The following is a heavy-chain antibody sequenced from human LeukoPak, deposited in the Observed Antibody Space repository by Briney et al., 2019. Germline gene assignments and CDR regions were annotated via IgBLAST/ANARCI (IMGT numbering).Heavy chain of an antibody. CDR2: INTDGSIT. CDR3: ARDETRPYNYYMDV. Sequence: GGSLRLSCAASGFTFSNYWMHWVRQAPGTGLVWVSRINTDGSITNYADSEKGRFTVSRDNAKNTVYLQMNSLRAEDTALYYCARDETRPYNYYMDVWGKGTTVTASS. V-gene: IGHV3-74*01. CDR1: GFTFSNYW. J-gene: IGHJ6*03. D-gene: IGHD3-16*01.